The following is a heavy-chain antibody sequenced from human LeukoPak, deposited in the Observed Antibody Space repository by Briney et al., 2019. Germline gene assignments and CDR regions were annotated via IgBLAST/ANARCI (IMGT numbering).Heavy chain of an antibody. J-gene: IGHJ4*02. CDR2: IYYSGST. CDR1: GGSIRNYY. CDR3: ARVVYSYGPFAPQYYFDY. V-gene: IGHV4-59*01. D-gene: IGHD5-18*01. Sequence: SETLSLTCTVSGGSIRNYYWNWIRQPPGKGLEWIGYIYYSGSTNYNPSLKSRVTISVDTSKNQFSLKLSSVTAADTAVYYCARVVYSYGPFAPQYYFDYWGQGTLVTVSS.